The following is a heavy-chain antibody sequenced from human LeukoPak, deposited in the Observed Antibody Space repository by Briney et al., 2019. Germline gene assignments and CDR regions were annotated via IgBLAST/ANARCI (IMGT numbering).Heavy chain of an antibody. J-gene: IGHJ4*02. Sequence: GGSLRLSYAASGFTFSTYAMSWVRQAPGKGLEWVSGISGSGISTYNADSVKGRFTISRDISRNTLYLQMNSLRAEDTAIYYCATGPQFPDYWGQGTLVTVSS. V-gene: IGHV3-23*01. D-gene: IGHD6-19*01. CDR1: GFTFSTYA. CDR2: ISGSGIST. CDR3: ATGPQFPDY.